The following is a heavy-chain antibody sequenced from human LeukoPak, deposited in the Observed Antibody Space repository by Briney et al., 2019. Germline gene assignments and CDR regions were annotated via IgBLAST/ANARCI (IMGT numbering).Heavy chain of an antibody. CDR2: FPREDGER. CDR1: GYTLTELS. Sequence: ASVKVSCKVSGYTLTELSIHWVRQAHGKGLEWMGGFPREDGERIYAQSFQVRVTMTEESSTDTAYMESSGLKSEDTAVYFCASDFRVGVLYAFDLWGQGTMVTVSP. V-gene: IGHV1-24*01. CDR3: ASDFRVGVLYAFDL. D-gene: IGHD3-10*01. J-gene: IGHJ3*01.